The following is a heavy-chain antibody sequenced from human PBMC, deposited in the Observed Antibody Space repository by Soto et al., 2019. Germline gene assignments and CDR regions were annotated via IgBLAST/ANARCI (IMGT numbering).Heavy chain of an antibody. CDR3: TTGELTLFYCISTSCYEAFDY. V-gene: IGHV3-15*07. D-gene: IGHD2-2*01. J-gene: IGHJ4*02. Sequence: EVQLVESGGGLVKPGGSLRLSCAASGFTFSNAWMNWVRQAPGKGLEWVGRIKSKTDGGTTDYAAPVKGRFTISRDDSKNTMYLQMNSLKTEDTAVYYCTTGELTLFYCISTSCYEAFDYWGQGTLVTVSS. CDR1: GFTFSNAW. CDR2: IKSKTDGGTT.